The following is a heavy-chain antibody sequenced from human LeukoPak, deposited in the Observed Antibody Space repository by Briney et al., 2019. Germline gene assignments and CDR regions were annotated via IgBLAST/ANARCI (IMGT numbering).Heavy chain of an antibody. V-gene: IGHV1-69*06. CDR1: GYTFTSYA. CDR3: ARIHGWFDP. J-gene: IGHJ5*02. Sequence: SVKVSCKASGYTFTSYAMHWVRQAPGQRLEWMGWIIPIFGTANYAQKFQGRVTITADKSTSTAYMELSSLRSEDTAVYYCARIHGWFDPWGQGTLVTVSS. CDR2: IIPIFGTA.